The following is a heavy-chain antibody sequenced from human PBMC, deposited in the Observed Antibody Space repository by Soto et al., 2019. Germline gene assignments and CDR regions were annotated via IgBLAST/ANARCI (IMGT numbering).Heavy chain of an antibody. CDR2: IYYSGST. V-gene: IGHV4-59*01. D-gene: IGHD6-13*01. J-gene: IGHJ6*02. CDR3: ARVIKQQLVPGYYYYYYGMDV. CDR1: GGSISSYY. Sequence: TLSVTCTVSGGSISSYYWSWIRQPPGKGLEWIGYIYYSGSTNYNPSLKSRVTISVDTSKNQFSLKLSSVTAADTAVYYCARVIKQQLVPGYYYYYYGMDVWGQGTTDTVSS.